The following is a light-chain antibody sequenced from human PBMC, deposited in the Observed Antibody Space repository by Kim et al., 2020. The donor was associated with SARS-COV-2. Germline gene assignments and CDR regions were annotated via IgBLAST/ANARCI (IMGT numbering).Light chain of an antibody. Sequence: SYELTQPPSVSVSPGQTASITCSGDKLGDKYACWYQQKPGQSPVLVIYQDSKRPSGIPERFSGSNSGNTATLTISGTQALDEADYYCPAWGSSPAVVFGG. CDR1: KLGDKY. CDR2: QDS. V-gene: IGLV3-1*01. CDR3: PAWGSSPAVV. J-gene: IGLJ2*01.